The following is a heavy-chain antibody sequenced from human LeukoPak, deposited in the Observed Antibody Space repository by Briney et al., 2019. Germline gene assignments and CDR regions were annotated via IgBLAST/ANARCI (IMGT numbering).Heavy chain of an antibody. Sequence: SVKVSCKASGGTFSSCAITWVRQAPGQGLEWMGRIIPIFGTANYAQKFQGRVTITTDESTNTAYMELSTLRSDDTVVYYCARDCVLGDSSSWFLEGYFDMWGQGTLVTVSS. J-gene: IGHJ4*02. CDR3: ARDCVLGDSSSWFLEGYFDM. CDR1: GGTFSSCA. D-gene: IGHD6-13*01. V-gene: IGHV1-69*05. CDR2: IIPIFGTA.